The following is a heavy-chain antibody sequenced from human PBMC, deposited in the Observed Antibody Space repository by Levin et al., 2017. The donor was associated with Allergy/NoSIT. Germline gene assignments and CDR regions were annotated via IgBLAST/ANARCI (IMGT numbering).Heavy chain of an antibody. J-gene: IGHJ4*02. CDR3: ASNDFWGSAYFDY. Sequence: PGGSLRLSCATSGLTFSSYSMNWVRQAPGKGLEWVSYISSSSTTIYYADSVKGRFTISRDNAKKSLYLQMKSLRDEDTAVYYCASNDFWGSAYFDYWGQGTLVTVSS. D-gene: IGHD3-3*01. CDR2: ISSSSTTI. V-gene: IGHV3-48*02. CDR1: GLTFSSYS.